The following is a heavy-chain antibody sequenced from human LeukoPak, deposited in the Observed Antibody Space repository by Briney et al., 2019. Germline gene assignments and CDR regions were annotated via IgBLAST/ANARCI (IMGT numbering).Heavy chain of an antibody. CDR2: INSEGSTI. D-gene: IGHD3-22*01. CDR1: GITFSTYW. V-gene: IGHV3-74*01. CDR3: ARISSDSISYYDH. Sequence: PGGSLRLSCAGSGITFSTYWMHCVRRAPGKGQVWVSRINSEGSTISYADSVKGRFTISRDTAKNTLFLQMNSLRAEDTAVYYCARISSDSISYYDHWGQGTLVTVSS. J-gene: IGHJ4*02.